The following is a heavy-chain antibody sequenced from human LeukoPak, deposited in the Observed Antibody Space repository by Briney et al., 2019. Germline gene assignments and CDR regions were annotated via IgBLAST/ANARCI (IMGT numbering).Heavy chain of an antibody. CDR1: GYTFTSYY. V-gene: IGHV1-46*01. CDR2: ISPTGGST. Sequence: ASVKVSCKASGYTFTSYYVHWVRQAPGQGLEWMGIISPTGGSTIYAQKFQGRVTMTRDTSKSTVYMELSSLRSEDTAVYYCARDGNLVRLGTDYWGQGTLVTVSS. D-gene: IGHD7-27*01. CDR3: ARDGNLVRLGTDY. J-gene: IGHJ4*02.